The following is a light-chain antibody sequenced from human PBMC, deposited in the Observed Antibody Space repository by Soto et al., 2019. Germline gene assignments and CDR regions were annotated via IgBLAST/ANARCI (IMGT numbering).Light chain of an antibody. CDR1: QSLSSW. Sequence: DIQLTQSPYTLSASVGDRVTLTCLASQSLSSWLAWYQQKPGKAPKLLIYAAFSLQSGVPSRFSGSGSGTDFTLTISSLQPEDFATYYCQQSYTTPITFGQGTRLEIK. CDR2: AAF. V-gene: IGKV1-39*01. J-gene: IGKJ5*01. CDR3: QQSYTTPIT.